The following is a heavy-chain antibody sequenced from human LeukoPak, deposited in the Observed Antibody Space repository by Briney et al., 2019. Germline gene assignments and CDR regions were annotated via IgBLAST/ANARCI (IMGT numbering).Heavy chain of an antibody. V-gene: IGHV3-9*03. CDR1: GFTFDHYA. Sequence: GGSLRLCCAASGFTFDHYAMHWVRQAPGKGLEWVSRISWNSGSIGYADSVKGRFTISRDKAKNSLYLQMNSLRAEGMALYYCAKDIAVAGTWGDAFDIWGQGTMVTVSS. J-gene: IGHJ3*02. D-gene: IGHD6-19*01. CDR2: ISWNSGSI. CDR3: AKDIAVAGTWGDAFDI.